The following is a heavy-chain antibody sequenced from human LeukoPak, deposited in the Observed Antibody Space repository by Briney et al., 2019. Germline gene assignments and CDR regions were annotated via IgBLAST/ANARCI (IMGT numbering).Heavy chain of an antibody. Sequence: ASEKLSCNASGSTFTSYGISWVRQAPRQGLEWMGWISAYNGNTNYAQKLHGRVTMTTDTSTSTAYMELRSLRSDDTGVYECATGLRNMDVWGKGTTVTVSS. CDR3: ATGLRNMDV. CDR1: GSTFTSYG. D-gene: IGHD4-17*01. J-gene: IGHJ6*04. CDR2: ISAYNGNT. V-gene: IGHV1-18*04.